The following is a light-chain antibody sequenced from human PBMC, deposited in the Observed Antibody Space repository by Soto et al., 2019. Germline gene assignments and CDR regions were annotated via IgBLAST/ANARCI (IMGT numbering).Light chain of an antibody. CDR1: QSIRNY. Sequence: DIHMTQSPASLSASVVDRGTITCLTTQSIRNYLNWYKLTRGKAPKLVIYAASGLQSGVPSRFSASGSGTDFTLTISSLQREDFETYYCQQSYSTAKTFGQGTKVDIK. CDR2: AAS. CDR3: QQSYSTAKT. J-gene: IGKJ1*01. V-gene: IGKV1-39*01.